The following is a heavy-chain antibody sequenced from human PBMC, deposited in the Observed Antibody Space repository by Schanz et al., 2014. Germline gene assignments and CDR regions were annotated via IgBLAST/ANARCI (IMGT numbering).Heavy chain of an antibody. CDR1: GFTFSSYG. J-gene: IGHJ3*02. D-gene: IGHD6-13*01. CDR2: IWYDGSNK. CDR3: AKDRVRGSSWYHAFDI. V-gene: IGHV3-33*06. Sequence: QVQLVESGGGVVQPGRSLRLSCAASGFTFSSYGMHWVRQAPGKGLEWVAVIWYDGSNKYYADSVKGRFTISRDNSKNTLYLQMNSLRAEDTAVYYCAKDRVRGSSWYHAFDIWGQGTMVTVSS.